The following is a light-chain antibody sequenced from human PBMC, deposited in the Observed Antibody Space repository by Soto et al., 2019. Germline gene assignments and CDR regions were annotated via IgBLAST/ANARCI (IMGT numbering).Light chain of an antibody. J-gene: IGLJ2*01. CDR1: SGDVGTYNL. CDR3: SSYAGAVA. CDR2: EGS. V-gene: IGLV2-23*01. Sequence: QSALTQPASVSGSPGQSITISCTGTSGDVGTYNLVSWYQHHPGKAPKLMIYEGSNRPSGVSHRFSGSQSGNTASLTSSGLQAEDEADYYCSSYAGAVAFGGGTKVTVL.